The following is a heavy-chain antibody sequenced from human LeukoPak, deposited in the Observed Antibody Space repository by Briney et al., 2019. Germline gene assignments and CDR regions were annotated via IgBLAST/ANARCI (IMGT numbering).Heavy chain of an antibody. D-gene: IGHD5-24*01. Sequence: GGSLRLSCVASGFAVGSNYMSWVRQAPGKGLEWVSLIYSGGAIRYADSVKGRFTISRDSSKNTLYLQMNSLRAEDTAVYYCARDCRRCYHYYYGMDVWGQGTTVTVSS. CDR3: ARDCRRCYHYYYGMDV. CDR2: IYSGGAI. V-gene: IGHV3-53*01. J-gene: IGHJ6*02. CDR1: GFAVGSNY.